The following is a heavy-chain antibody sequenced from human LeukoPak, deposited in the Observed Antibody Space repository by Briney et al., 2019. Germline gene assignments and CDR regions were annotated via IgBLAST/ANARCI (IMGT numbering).Heavy chain of an antibody. CDR2: INSDGSST. V-gene: IGHV3-74*01. CDR1: GFTFSRYW. J-gene: IGHJ5*01. D-gene: IGHD6-19*01. Sequence: GGSLRLSCTDSGFTFSRYWMHWVRQAPGKGLVWVSRINSDGSSTNYADSVKGRFTISRDNAKNTLYLQMNSLRAEDTALYYCASETSGWCVYWGHGTLVTVSS. CDR3: ASETSGWCVY.